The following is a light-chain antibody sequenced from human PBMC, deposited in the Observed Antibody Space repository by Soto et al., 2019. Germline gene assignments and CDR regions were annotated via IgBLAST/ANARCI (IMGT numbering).Light chain of an antibody. CDR1: QDINKY. J-gene: IGKJ5*01. CDR2: DAS. CDR3: QQYDNLPIT. Sequence: DIQMTQSPSSLSASVGDRVTITCQASQDINKYLNWYQQKPGKAPKLLIYDASNLQTGVPSRFSGSGSGTDFTFTISSLQPEDIATYHCQQYDNLPITFGQGTRLEI. V-gene: IGKV1-33*01.